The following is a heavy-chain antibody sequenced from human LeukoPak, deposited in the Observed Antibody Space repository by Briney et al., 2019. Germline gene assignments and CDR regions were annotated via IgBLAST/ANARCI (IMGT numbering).Heavy chain of an antibody. V-gene: IGHV4-30-2*01. CDR3: AREVDYYFDY. J-gene: IGHJ4*02. CDR2: IYHSGST. Sequence: SQTLSLTCAVSGGSISSGGYSWRWIRQPPGKGLEWIGYIYHSGSTYYNPSLKSRVTISVDRSKNQFSLKLSSVTAADTAVYYCAREVDYYFDYWGQGTLVTVSS. CDR1: GGSISSGGYS.